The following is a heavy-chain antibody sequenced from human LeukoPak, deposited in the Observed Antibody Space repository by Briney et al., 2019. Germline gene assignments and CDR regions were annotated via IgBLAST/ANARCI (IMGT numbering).Heavy chain of an antibody. CDR2: IYSGGST. CDR1: GFTVSSNY. CDR3: AQSGGSDWYNHY. Sequence: GGSLRLSCAASGFTVSSNYMSWVRQAPGKGPEWVSVIYSGGSTYYADSVKGRFTISRDNSKNTLYLQMNSLRAEDTAVYYCAQSGGSDWYNHYWGQGTLVTVSS. J-gene: IGHJ4*02. V-gene: IGHV3-53*01. D-gene: IGHD6-19*01.